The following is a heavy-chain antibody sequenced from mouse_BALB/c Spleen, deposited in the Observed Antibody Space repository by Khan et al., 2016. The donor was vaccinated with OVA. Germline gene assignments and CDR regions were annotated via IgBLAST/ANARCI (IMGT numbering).Heavy chain of an antibody. CDR2: ISRGDST. Sequence: EVELVESGGGLVKPGGSLKLSCAASGFTFSNYAMSWVRQSPEKRLEWVASISRGDSTYYPDSVKGRFTISRDNARNYLYLKMSSLGYEDTAMYYCARGYWFAYWGQGTLVTVSA. CDR1: GFTFSNYA. J-gene: IGHJ3*01. CDR3: ARGYWFAY. V-gene: IGHV5-6-5*01.